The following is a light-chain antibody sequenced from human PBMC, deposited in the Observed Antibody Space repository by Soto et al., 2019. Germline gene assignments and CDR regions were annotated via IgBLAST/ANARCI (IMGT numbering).Light chain of an antibody. CDR3: SSYAGGKNFYV. CDR1: SSDVGNYNY. CDR2: EVN. J-gene: IGLJ1*01. V-gene: IGLV2-8*01. Sequence: SVLTQPPSASESPGQSVTIPCTGTSSDVGNYNYVSWYQQHPGKAPKLMIYEVNKRPSGVPDRFSGSKSGNTASLTVSGLQAEDEADYHCSSYAGGKNFYVFGTGTKVTV.